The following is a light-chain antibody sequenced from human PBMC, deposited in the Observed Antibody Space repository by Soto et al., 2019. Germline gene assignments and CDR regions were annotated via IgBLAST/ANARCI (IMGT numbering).Light chain of an antibody. CDR2: EVS. V-gene: IGLV2-14*01. CDR1: SSDVGGYNY. CDR3: CSYAASFWV. J-gene: IGLJ3*02. Sequence: QSALTQPASVSGSPGQSITISCTGTSSDVGGYNYVSWYQQHPGKAPKLMIYEVSNRPSGVSFRFSGSKSGNTASLTISGLQAEDEADYYCCSYAASFWVFGGGTKLTVL.